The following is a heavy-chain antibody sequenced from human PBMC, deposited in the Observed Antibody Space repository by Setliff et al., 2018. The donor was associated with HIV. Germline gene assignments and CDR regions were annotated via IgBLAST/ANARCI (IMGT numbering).Heavy chain of an antibody. CDR3: ADLYSGWYSAEYFQH. CDR1: GGSISSNSYY. D-gene: IGHD6-19*01. Sequence: ASETLSLTCTVSGGSISSNSYYWGWIRQPPGKGLEWIGSIYYSGSTYYNPSLKSRVTISVDTSKNQFSLKLSSVTAADTAVYYCADLYSGWYSAEYFQHWGQGTLVTVSS. V-gene: IGHV4-39*07. J-gene: IGHJ1*01. CDR2: IYYSGST.